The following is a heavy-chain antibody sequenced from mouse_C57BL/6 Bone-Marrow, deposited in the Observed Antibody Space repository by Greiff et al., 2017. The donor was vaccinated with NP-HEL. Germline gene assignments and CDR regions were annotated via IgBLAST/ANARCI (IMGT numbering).Heavy chain of an antibody. J-gene: IGHJ4*01. V-gene: IGHV5-17*01. D-gene: IGHD2-2*01. Sequence: EVQLVEPGGGLVKPGGSLKLSCAASGFTFSDYGMHWVRQAPEKGLAWVAYISRCSSTIYYAETVKGPFTISRDNAYNTLFLQMTSLRSEDTAMYYCARYGYDEYYYAMEDWGQGTSVTVSS. CDR2: ISRCSSTI. CDR3: ARYGYDEYYYAMED. CDR1: GFTFSDYG.